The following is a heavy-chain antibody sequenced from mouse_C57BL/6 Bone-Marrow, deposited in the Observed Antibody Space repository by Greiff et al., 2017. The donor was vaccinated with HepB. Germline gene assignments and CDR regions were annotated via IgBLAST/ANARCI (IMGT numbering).Heavy chain of an antibody. D-gene: IGHD1-1*01. CDR3: ARSTTVVYFDY. V-gene: IGHV1-81*01. CDR1: GYTFTSYG. Sequence: LVESGAELARPGASVKLSCKASGYTFTSYGISWVKQRTGQGLEWIGEIYPRSGNTYYNEKFKGKATLTADKSSSTAYMELRSLTSEDSAVYFCARSTTVVYFDYWGQGTTLTVSS. J-gene: IGHJ2*01. CDR2: IYPRSGNT.